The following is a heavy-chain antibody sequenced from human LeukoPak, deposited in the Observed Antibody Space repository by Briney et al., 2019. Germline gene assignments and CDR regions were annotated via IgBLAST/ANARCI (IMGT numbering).Heavy chain of an antibody. Sequence: GGSLRLSCAASGFTFCSYRMHRLPPAPGKGLEGLAVISYDGSNKYYADSVKGRFTISRDNSKNKLYLHMNSLRAEDTAVYYCAKMRGEYCSGGSCYGSWFDPWGQGTLVTVSS. CDR1: GFTFCSYR. CDR3: AKMRGEYCSGGSCYGSWFDP. V-gene: IGHV3-30*18. J-gene: IGHJ5*02. D-gene: IGHD2-15*01. CDR2: ISYDGSNK.